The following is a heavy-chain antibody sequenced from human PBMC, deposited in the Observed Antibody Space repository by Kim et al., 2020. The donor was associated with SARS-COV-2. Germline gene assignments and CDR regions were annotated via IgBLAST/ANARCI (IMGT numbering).Heavy chain of an antibody. J-gene: IGHJ4*02. D-gene: IGHD3-9*01. Sequence: SETLSLTCSVSGGSIGNYYWSWIRQPPGKGLEWIGNINYNGTTRYNPPLKGRVIISLDTSKNQYTLKLTSATTADTALYYCARGSRGAYFPHWGPGARVIVSS. CDR3: ARGSRGAYFPH. V-gene: IGHV4-59*12. CDR2: INYNGTT. CDR1: GGSIGNYY.